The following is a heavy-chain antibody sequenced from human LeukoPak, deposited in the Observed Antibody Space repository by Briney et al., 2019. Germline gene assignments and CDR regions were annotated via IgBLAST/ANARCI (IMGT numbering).Heavy chain of an antibody. CDR2: IDPNSGGT. Sequence: ASVKVSCKASGYTFTDYYIHWVRQAPGQGLEWMGWIDPNSGGTNYAQKFQGRVTMTRDTSITIVYMELSRLRSDDTAVYYCARGPSESSGYYYEGDAFDIWGQGTVVTVSS. V-gene: IGHV1-2*02. J-gene: IGHJ3*02. CDR1: GYTFTDYY. D-gene: IGHD3-22*01. CDR3: ARGPSESSGYYYEGDAFDI.